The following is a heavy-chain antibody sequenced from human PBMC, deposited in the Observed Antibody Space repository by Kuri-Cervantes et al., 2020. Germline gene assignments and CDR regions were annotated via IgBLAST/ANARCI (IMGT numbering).Heavy chain of an antibody. Sequence: GESLKISCAASGFTFSSYGMHWVRQAPGKGLEWVAVIWYDGSNKYYADSVKGRFTISRDNSKNTLYLQMNSLRAGDTAVYYCARSYVAAAGIGGYYYGMDVWGQGTTVTVSS. D-gene: IGHD6-13*01. CDR3: ARSYVAAAGIGGYYYGMDV. CDR2: IWYDGSNK. V-gene: IGHV3-33*01. CDR1: GFTFSSYG. J-gene: IGHJ6*02.